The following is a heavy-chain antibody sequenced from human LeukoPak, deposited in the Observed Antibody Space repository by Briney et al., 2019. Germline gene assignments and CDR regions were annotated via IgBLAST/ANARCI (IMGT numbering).Heavy chain of an antibody. CDR1: GYTFTSYD. V-gene: IGHV1-2*02. CDR3: ARDLLNYYDSGGYSSGVDY. CDR2: INPNSGGT. D-gene: IGHD3-22*01. Sequence: ASVKVSCKASGYTFTSYDINWVRQATGQGLEWMGWINPNSGGTNYAQKFQGRVTMTRDTSISTAYMELSRLRSDDTAVYYCARDLLNYYDSGGYSSGVDYWGQGTLVTVSS. J-gene: IGHJ4*02.